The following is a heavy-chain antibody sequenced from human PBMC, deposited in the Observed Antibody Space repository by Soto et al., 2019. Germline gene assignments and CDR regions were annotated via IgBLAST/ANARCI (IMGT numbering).Heavy chain of an antibody. Sequence: GGSLRLSCAASGFTFSSYAMSWVRQAPGKGLEWVSAISGSGGSTYYADSVKGRFTISRDNSKNTLYLQMNSLRAEDTAVYYCAKVKAKYYDILTGPMSVWGQGTTVPV. V-gene: IGHV3-23*01. J-gene: IGHJ6*02. CDR1: GFTFSSYA. CDR3: AKVKAKYYDILTGPMSV. CDR2: ISGSGGST. D-gene: IGHD3-9*01.